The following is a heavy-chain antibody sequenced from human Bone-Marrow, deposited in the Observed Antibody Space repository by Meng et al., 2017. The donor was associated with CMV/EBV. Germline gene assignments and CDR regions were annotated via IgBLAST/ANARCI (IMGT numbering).Heavy chain of an antibody. CDR1: GGTFSSYG. CDR3: ARDHRKIYSGGYPRGDFFDL. D-gene: IGHD1-26*01. V-gene: IGHV1-69*05. J-gene: IGHJ4*02. Sequence: SVKVSCKASGGTFSSYGMSWVRQAPGQGLEWMGGIIPIFGTANYAQKFQGRVTIITDESTSTAYMELSSLRSEDAAIYYCARDHRKIYSGGYPRGDFFDLWGQGTRVTGSS. CDR2: IIPIFGTA.